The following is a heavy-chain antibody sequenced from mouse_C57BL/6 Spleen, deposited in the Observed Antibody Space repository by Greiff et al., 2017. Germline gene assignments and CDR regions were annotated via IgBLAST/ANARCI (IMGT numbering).Heavy chain of an antibody. CDR2: IDPSDSYT. CDR1: GYTFTSYW. Sequence: QVQLQQSGAELVRPGTSVKLSCKASGYTFTSYWMHWVKQRPGQGLEWIGVIDPSDSYTNYNQKFKGKATLTVDTSSSTAYMQLSSLTSEDSAVYYCARCPYYGSSYYFDYWGQGTTLTVSS. CDR3: ARCPYYGSSYYFDY. V-gene: IGHV1-59*01. D-gene: IGHD1-1*01. J-gene: IGHJ2*01.